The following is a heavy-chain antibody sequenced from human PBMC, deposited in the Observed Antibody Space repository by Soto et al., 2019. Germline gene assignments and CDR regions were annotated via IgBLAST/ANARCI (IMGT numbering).Heavy chain of an antibody. V-gene: IGHV4-4*02. CDR1: GGSISSSNW. Sequence: ASETLSLTCAVSGGSISSSNWWSWVRQPPGKGLEWIGEIYHSGSTNYNPSLKSRVTISVDKSKNQFSLKLSSVTAADTAVYYCASFWAGYSSGWYAVEPHYFDYWGQGTLVTVSS. D-gene: IGHD6-19*01. CDR2: IYHSGST. J-gene: IGHJ4*02. CDR3: ASFWAGYSSGWYAVEPHYFDY.